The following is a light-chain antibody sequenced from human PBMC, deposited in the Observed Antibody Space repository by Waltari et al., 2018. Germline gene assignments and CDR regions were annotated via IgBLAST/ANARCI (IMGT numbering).Light chain of an antibody. J-gene: IGLJ2*01. CDR2: DVS. V-gene: IGLV2-14*03. Sequence: QSALTQPASVSGSPGQSITISCTGTSSAVGGYNSVSWYQQHPGKAPKLMIYDVSHRPSGVSNRFSGSKSGNTASLTISGLQAEDGADYYCSSYTTSSTLVLFGGGTKLTVL. CDR3: SSYTTSSTLVL. CDR1: SSAVGGYNS.